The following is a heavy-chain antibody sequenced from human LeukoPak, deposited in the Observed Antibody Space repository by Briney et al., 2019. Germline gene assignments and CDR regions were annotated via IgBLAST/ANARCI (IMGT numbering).Heavy chain of an antibody. CDR2: ISAYNGNT. J-gene: IGHJ4*02. V-gene: IGHV1-18*04. D-gene: IGHD6-19*01. CDR1: GYTFTGYY. Sequence: GASVKVSCKASGYTFTGYYMHWVRQAPGQGLEWMGWISAYNGNTNYAQKLQGRVTMTTDTSTSTAYMELRSLRSDDTAVYYCARSGGRPGWVYSSGWYSDYWGQGTLVTVSS. CDR3: ARSGGRPGWVYSSGWYSDY.